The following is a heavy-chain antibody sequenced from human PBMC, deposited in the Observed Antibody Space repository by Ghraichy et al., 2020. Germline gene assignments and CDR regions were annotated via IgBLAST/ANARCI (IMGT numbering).Heavy chain of an antibody. D-gene: IGHD2-15*01. V-gene: IGHV3-74*01. CDR3: ARGGPVYCSGVRCYFGDY. Sequence: GGSLRLSCAASGFTFSHYWMHWVRQAPGKGLVWVSHINGDGTIIHYADSVKDRFTISRDNAQNTLYLQMNSLRAEDTAVYYCARGGPVYCSGVRCYFGDYWGQGTLVTVSS. CDR2: INGDGTII. J-gene: IGHJ4*02. CDR1: GFTFSHYW.